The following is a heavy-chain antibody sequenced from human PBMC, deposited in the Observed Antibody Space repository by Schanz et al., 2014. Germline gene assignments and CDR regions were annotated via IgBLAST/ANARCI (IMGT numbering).Heavy chain of an antibody. D-gene: IGHD3-10*01. CDR2: ISYDGRHK. CDR1: GFTFSGYG. Sequence: QVQLVESGGGVVQPGRSLRLSCAASGFTFSGYGMHWVRQAPGKGLEWVAIISYDGRHKNYADSVKGRFTISRDNSKNTLYLQMNRLRTEDTAVYYCATVGSETYSIYWYFDLWGRGTLVTVSS. V-gene: IGHV3-30*03. J-gene: IGHJ2*01. CDR3: ATVGSETYSIYWYFDL.